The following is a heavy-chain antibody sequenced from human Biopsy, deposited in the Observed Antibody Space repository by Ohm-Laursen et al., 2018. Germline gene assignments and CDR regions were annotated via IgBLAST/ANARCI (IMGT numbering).Heavy chain of an antibody. CDR1: AYSFGDHR. CDR2: INAKTGDT. V-gene: IGHV1-2*02. CDR3: TRGGYYYDSLAYYYWFDP. Sequence: GSSVKVSCKASAYSFGDHRIHWVRQAPGQGLEWMGWINAKTGDTNYAQKFQGRVTMTRGTSISTAYVDLSSLRSDDTAVYYCTRGGYYYDSLAYYYWFDPWGQGTLVTVSS. J-gene: IGHJ5*02. D-gene: IGHD3-22*01.